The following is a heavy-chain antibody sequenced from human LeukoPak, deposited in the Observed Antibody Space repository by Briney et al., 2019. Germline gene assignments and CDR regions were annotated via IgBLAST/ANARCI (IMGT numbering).Heavy chain of an antibody. Sequence: GASVKVSCKASGYTFTGYYMHWVRQAPGQGLEWMGGIIPIFGTANYAQKFQGRVTITADKSTSTAYMELSSLRSEDTAVYYCARDRTSDSSWPAFDYWGQGTLVTVSS. J-gene: IGHJ4*02. CDR1: GYTFTGYY. CDR2: IIPIFGTA. CDR3: ARDRTSDSSWPAFDY. V-gene: IGHV1-69*06. D-gene: IGHD6-13*01.